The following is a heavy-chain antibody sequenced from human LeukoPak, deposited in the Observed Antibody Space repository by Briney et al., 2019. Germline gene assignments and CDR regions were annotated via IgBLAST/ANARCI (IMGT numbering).Heavy chain of an antibody. J-gene: IGHJ4*02. CDR2: INAGNGNT. Sequence: EASVKVSCKASGYTFTSYAMHWVRQAPGQRLEWMGWINAGNGNTKYSQKFQGRVTITRDTSASTAYMELSSLRSEDTAVYYCARAPENCGGDCPFDYWGQGTLVTVSS. V-gene: IGHV1-3*01. CDR3: ARAPENCGGDCPFDY. D-gene: IGHD2-21*02. CDR1: GYTFTSYA.